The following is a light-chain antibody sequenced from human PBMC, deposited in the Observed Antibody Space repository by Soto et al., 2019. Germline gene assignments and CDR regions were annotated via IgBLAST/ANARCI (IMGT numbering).Light chain of an antibody. J-gene: IGKJ5*01. CDR2: EVS. CDR3: MHSTQLPPT. Sequence: DVVMTQTPLSLSVAPGQPASISCKSSQSLLHITGETFLFWYLQKPGQSPQLLIYEVSTRVSGVPDRFSGSGSVTDFTLEISRVETDDVGIYYCMHSTQLPPTFGQGTRL. CDR1: QSLLHITGETF. V-gene: IGKV2D-29*02.